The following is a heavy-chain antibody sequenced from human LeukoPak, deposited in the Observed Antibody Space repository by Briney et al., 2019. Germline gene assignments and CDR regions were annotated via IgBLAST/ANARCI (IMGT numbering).Heavy chain of an antibody. V-gene: IGHV3-30*02. J-gene: IGHJ4*02. CDR1: GFTFSSYG. D-gene: IGHD5-18*01. Sequence: PGGPLRLSCAASGFTFSSYGMHWVRQAPGKGLEWVAFIRYDGSNKYYADSVKGRFTISRDNSKNTLYLQMNSLRAEDTAVYYCAKDGVQLWSNWGQGTLVTVSS. CDR3: AKDGVQLWSN. CDR2: IRYDGSNK.